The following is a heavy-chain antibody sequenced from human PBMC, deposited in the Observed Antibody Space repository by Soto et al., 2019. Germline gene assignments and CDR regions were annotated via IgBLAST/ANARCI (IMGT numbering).Heavy chain of an antibody. J-gene: IGHJ6*02. CDR1: GDSVSSNSAA. CDR2: AYYKSNWYN. V-gene: IGHV6-1*01. CDR3: ARDRTESYLRDYYYGMDV. D-gene: IGHD1-26*01. Sequence: PSHTLSLTCAISGDSVSSNSAAWNWIRQSPSRGLEWLGRAYYKSNWYNDYAVSAKSRLTNNPATSKNRFPPQLNSVTPEDTAVHYCARDRTESYLRDYYYGMDVWGQGTTVTVSS.